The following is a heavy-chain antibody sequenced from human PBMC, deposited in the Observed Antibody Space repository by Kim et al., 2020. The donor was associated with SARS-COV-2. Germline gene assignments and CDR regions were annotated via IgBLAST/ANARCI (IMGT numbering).Heavy chain of an antibody. CDR1: GFTVSSNY. CDR2: IYSGGST. Sequence: GGSLRLSCAASGFTVSSNYMSWVRQAPGKGLEWVSVIYSGGSTYYADSVKGRFTISRDNSKNTLYLQMNSLRAEDTAVYYCAAKIVVVPAAILDYYGMDVWGQGTTVTVSS. J-gene: IGHJ6*02. D-gene: IGHD2-2*02. CDR3: AAKIVVVPAAILDYYGMDV. V-gene: IGHV3-53*01.